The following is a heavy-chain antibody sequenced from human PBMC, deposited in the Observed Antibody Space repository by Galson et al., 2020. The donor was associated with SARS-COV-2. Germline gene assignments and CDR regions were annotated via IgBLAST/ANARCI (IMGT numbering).Heavy chain of an antibody. CDR2: ITHSRGT. J-gene: IGHJ3*02. V-gene: IGHV4-30-2*01. CDR1: GTSISSGYYT. Sequence: SETLSLTCAVSGTSISSGYYTWNWHRPPPGKGLEWIVYITHSRGTYYNPTLKSRVTISGDRSKNQFSLRLSSVTAADTAVYYCARLHYGEYARGAFDIWGPGTRVTVAS. D-gene: IGHD4-17*01. CDR3: ARLHYGEYARGAFDI.